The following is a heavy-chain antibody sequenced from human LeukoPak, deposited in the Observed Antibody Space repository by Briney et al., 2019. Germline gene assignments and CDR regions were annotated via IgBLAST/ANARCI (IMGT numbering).Heavy chain of an antibody. Sequence: SVKVSCKASGGTFSSYAISWVRQAPGQGLEWMGGIIPISGTANYAQKFQGRVTITADESTSTAYMELSSLRSEDTAVYYCAGSGDTYYYDSSGYYPPDYWGQGTLVTVSS. J-gene: IGHJ4*02. V-gene: IGHV1-69*13. CDR3: AGSGDTYYYDSSGYYPPDY. CDR2: IIPISGTA. CDR1: GGTFSSYA. D-gene: IGHD3-22*01.